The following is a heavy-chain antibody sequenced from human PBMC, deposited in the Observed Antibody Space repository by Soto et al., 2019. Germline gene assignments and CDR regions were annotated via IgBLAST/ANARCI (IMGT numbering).Heavy chain of an antibody. J-gene: IGHJ3*02. V-gene: IGHV3-15*07. CDR3: TTDPKMLGYAFDI. D-gene: IGHD2-8*01. CDR2: IKSKTDGGTT. Sequence: SLRLSCAASGFTFSNAWMNWVRQAPGKGLEWVGRIKSKTDGGTTDYAAPVKGRFTISRDDSKNTLYLQMNSLKTEDTAVYYCTTDPKMLGYAFDIWGQGTMVTVSS. CDR1: GFTFSNAW.